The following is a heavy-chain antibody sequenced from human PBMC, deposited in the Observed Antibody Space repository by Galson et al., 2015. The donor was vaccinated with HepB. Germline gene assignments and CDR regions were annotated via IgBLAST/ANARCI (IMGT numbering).Heavy chain of an antibody. V-gene: IGHV3-9*01. CDR2: ISWNSGSI. CDR3: AKDSRPHGMDV. CDR1: GFTFDDYA. J-gene: IGHJ6*04. Sequence: SLRLSCAASGFTFDDYAMHWVSGISWNSGSIGYADSVKGRFTISRDNAKNSLYLQMNSLRAEDTALYYCAKDSRPHGMDVWGKGTTVTVSS.